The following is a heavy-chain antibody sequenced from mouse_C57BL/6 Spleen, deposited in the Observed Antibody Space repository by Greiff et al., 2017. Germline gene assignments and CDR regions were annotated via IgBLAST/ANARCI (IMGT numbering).Heavy chain of an antibody. Sequence: VQLQQSGPELVKPGASVKISCKASGYTFTDYYMNWVKQSHGKSLEWIGDINPNNGGTSYNQKFKGKATLTVDKSSSTAYMELRSLTSEDSAVYYCARPITTVTGYFDVWGTGTTVTVSS. CDR2: INPNNGGT. D-gene: IGHD1-1*01. V-gene: IGHV1-26*01. J-gene: IGHJ1*03. CDR1: GYTFTDYY. CDR3: ARPITTVTGYFDV.